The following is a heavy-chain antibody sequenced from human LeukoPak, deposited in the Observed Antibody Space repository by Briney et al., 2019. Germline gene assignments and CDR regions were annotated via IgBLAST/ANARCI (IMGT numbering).Heavy chain of an antibody. V-gene: IGHV5-51*01. CDR3: ARHKMEQWLVGGSDY. J-gene: IGHJ4*02. D-gene: IGHD6-19*01. Sequence: GESLKISCKGSGYSFTSYWIGWVRQMPGKGLEWMGIIYPGDSDTRYSPSFQGQVTISADKSISTAYLQWSSLKASDTAMYYCARHKMEQWLVGGSDYWGQGTLVTVSS. CDR1: GYSFTSYW. CDR2: IYPGDSDT.